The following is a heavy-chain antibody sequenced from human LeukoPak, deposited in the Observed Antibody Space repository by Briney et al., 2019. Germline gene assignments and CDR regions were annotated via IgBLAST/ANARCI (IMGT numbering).Heavy chain of an antibody. D-gene: IGHD3-9*01. CDR3: ARLRYFDWLQKDY. Sequence: ASVKVSCKASGYTFTSYGISWVRQAPGQGLEWMGWINPNSGDTNYAQKFQGRVTMTRDTSISTAYMELSRLRSDDTAVYYCARLRYFDWLQKDYWGQGTLVTVSS. J-gene: IGHJ4*02. CDR2: INPNSGDT. V-gene: IGHV1-2*02. CDR1: GYTFTSYG.